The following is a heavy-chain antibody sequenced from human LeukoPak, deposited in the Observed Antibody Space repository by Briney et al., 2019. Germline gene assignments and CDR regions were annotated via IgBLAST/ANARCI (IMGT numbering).Heavy chain of an antibody. CDR2: ISSNSKTI. V-gene: IGHV3-48*03. J-gene: IGHJ3*01. CDR3: ARDGLGARSLDL. CDR1: GFTFRTYE. D-gene: IGHD4-17*01. Sequence: QPGGSLRLSCAASGFTFRTYEMNWVRQAPGRGLEWISYISSNSKTIYYADSVKGRITVSRDNAESSLYLQVNSLRGEDTAIYYCARDGLGARSLDLWGHGTLVTVSS.